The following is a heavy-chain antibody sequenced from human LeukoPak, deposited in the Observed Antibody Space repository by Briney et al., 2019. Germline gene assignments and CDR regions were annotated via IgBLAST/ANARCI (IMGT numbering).Heavy chain of an antibody. Sequence: GGSLRLSCAGSGFIFSDYYMSWIRQAPGKGLEWVSYISSSSNNIYYADSVKGRSTISRDNAKNSLYLQMNSLRAEDTAVYYCARSQWNPGKTTQTTWGQGTLVIVSS. CDR1: GFIFSDYY. CDR2: ISSSSNNI. V-gene: IGHV3-11*01. CDR3: ARSQWNPGKTTQTT. D-gene: IGHD1-1*01. J-gene: IGHJ5*02.